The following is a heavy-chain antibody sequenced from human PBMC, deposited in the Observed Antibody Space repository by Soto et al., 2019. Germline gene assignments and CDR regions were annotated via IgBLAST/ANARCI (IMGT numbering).Heavy chain of an antibody. CDR3: VRVTILAYCLVP. CDR2: IYHSGSA. CDR1: SYTIRGCFY. V-gene: IGHV4-38-2*01. J-gene: IGHJ5*02. D-gene: IGHD3-3*01. Sequence: PSETLPDTCAVSSYTIRGCFYWAWLRQPPGKGLEWIGNIYHSGSAHYNPSLKSRVTMSVDTSNNNFSLRLTSVTAADTAVYYCVRVTILAYCLVPWGQAIFVTGS.